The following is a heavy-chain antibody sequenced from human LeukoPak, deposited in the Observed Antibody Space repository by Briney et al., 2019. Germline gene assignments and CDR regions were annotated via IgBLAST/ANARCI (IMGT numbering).Heavy chain of an antibody. V-gene: IGHV1-8*02. CDR3: AREYSSSWSVDY. CDR2: MNPNSGNT. CDR1: GYTFTSYG. J-gene: IGHJ4*02. Sequence: ASVKVSCKASGYTFTSYGISWVRQAPGQGLEWMGWMNPNSGNTGYAQKFQGRVTMTRNTSISTAYMELSSLRSEDTAVYYCAREYSSSWSVDYWGQGTLVTVPS. D-gene: IGHD6-13*01.